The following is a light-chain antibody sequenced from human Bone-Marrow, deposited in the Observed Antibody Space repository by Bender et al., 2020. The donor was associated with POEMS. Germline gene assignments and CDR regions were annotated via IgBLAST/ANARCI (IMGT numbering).Light chain of an antibody. V-gene: IGLV2-8*01. J-gene: IGLJ3*02. CDR2: EVS. CDR1: SNDVGGYNH. CDR3: NSRDSSDNRWV. Sequence: QSALTQPPSASGSPGQSVTISCTGTSNDVGGYNHFSWYQQYPGKVPKLIIYEVSKRPSGVPDRFSGSTSGTSVSLAITGLQAEDEADYYCNSRDSSDNRWVFGGGTKVTVL.